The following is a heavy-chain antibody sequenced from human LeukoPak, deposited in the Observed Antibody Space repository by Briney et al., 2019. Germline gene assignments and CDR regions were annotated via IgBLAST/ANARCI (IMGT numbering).Heavy chain of an antibody. J-gene: IGHJ4*02. CDR1: GFTFDDYA. CDR2: ISGDGGST. D-gene: IGHD3-22*01. V-gene: IGHV3-43*02. Sequence: GGSLRLSCAASGFTFDDYAMHWVRQAPGKGLEWVSLISGDGGSTYYADSVKGRFTISRDNSKNSLYLQMNSLRTEDTALYYCAKEAPYDYDSSGYPDYWGQGTMVTVSS. CDR3: AKEAPYDYDSSGYPDY.